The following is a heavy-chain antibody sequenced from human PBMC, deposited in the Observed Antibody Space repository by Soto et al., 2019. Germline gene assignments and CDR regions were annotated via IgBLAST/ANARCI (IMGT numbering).Heavy chain of an antibody. V-gene: IGHV4-59*01. J-gene: IGHJ4*02. D-gene: IGHD3-10*01. CDR2: IYYSGST. Sequence: PSETLSLTCTVSGGSISSYYWSWSRQPPGKGLEWIGYIYYSGSTNYNPSLKSRVTISVDTSKNQFSLKLSSVTAADTAVYYCARVRYYYGSGSYYVDYWGQGTLVTVSS. CDR1: GGSISSYY. CDR3: ARVRYYYGSGSYYVDY.